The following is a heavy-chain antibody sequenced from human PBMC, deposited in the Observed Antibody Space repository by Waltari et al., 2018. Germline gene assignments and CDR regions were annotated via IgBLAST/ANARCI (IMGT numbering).Heavy chain of an antibody. D-gene: IGHD3-3*01. Sequence: QMQLQESGPGLVKPSETLSLTCTVSGGSISSYYWSWIRQPPGKGLEWIGYIYYSGSTNYNPSLKSRVTISVDTPKNQFSLKLSSVTAADTAVYYCARGHDFWSGYSLGYWGQGTLVTVSS. J-gene: IGHJ4*02. CDR1: GGSISSYY. CDR2: IYYSGST. CDR3: ARGHDFWSGYSLGY. V-gene: IGHV4-59*01.